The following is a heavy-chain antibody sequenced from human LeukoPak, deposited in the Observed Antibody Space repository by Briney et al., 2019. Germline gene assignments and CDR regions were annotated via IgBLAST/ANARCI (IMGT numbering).Heavy chain of an antibody. D-gene: IGHD6-13*01. V-gene: IGHV5-51*01. CDR1: GYIFANYW. Sequence: GESLKISCKGSGYIFANYWIAWVRQMPGKSLEWMGIIYVGDSDTRYSPSFQGQVTISTDKSINTAYLQWSSLKASDTAMYYCARQGGYSSHFDYWGQGTLVTVSS. J-gene: IGHJ4*02. CDR3: ARQGGYSSHFDY. CDR2: IYVGDSDT.